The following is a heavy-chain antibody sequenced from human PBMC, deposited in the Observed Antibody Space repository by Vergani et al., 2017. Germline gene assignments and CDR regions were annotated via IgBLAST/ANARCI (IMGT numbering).Heavy chain of an antibody. CDR2: ISSSGSTI. CDR3: ARDSSVYLPYYYYGMDV. Sequence: QVQLVESGGGLVKPGGSLRLSCAASGFTFSDYYMSWIRQAPGKGLEWVSYISSSGSTIYYADSVKGRFTISRDNAKNSLYLQMNSLRAEDTAVYYCARDSSVYLPYYYYGMDVWSQGTTVTVSS. CDR1: GFTFSDYY. J-gene: IGHJ6*02. D-gene: IGHD5/OR15-5a*01. V-gene: IGHV3-11*01.